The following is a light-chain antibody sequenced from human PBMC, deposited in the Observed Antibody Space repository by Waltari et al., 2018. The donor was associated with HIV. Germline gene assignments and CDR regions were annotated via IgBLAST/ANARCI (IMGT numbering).Light chain of an antibody. CDR1: SADIGAYTP. Sequence: QSALTQPASVPGSPGQSITITSSRRSADIGAYTPVSWYQQHTNESPRLPIFSVKNRPSGVAGRFSASKSGNTASLTITGLQSDDEADYYCASYTRRISVAFGGGTRVTV. J-gene: IGLJ2*01. V-gene: IGLV2-14*01. CDR2: SVK. CDR3: ASYTRRISVA.